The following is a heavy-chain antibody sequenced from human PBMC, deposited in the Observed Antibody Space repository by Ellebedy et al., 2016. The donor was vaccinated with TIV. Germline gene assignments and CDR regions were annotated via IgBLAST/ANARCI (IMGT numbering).Heavy chain of an antibody. CDR2: IRSSSSYI. V-gene: IGHV3-21*01. J-gene: IGHJ3*02. CDR3: AREGWGELMAVAGTEDAFNI. CDR1: GFTFSSYS. Sequence: GESLKISCAASGFTFSSYSMNWVRQAPGKGLEWVSSIRSSSSYIYYADSVKGRFTISRDNAKKSLSLQMNSLRAEDTAVYYCAREGWGELMAVAGTEDAFNIWGQGTMVTVSS. D-gene: IGHD6-19*01.